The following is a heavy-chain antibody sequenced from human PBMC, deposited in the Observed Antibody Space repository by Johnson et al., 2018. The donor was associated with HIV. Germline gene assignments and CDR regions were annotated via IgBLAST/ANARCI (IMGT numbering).Heavy chain of an antibody. Sequence: VQLVESGGVVVQPGGSLRLSCAASGFTFDNYPMHWVRQGPGRGLEWVSLIRDGGLTFYADSVKGRFTISRDNSKNTLYLQMNSLRAEDTAVYYCAKDRSMDDAFDVWGQGTMVTVSS. CDR1: GFTFDNYP. CDR2: IRDGGLT. D-gene: IGHD1-26*01. V-gene: IGHV3-43*01. CDR3: AKDRSMDDAFDV. J-gene: IGHJ3*01.